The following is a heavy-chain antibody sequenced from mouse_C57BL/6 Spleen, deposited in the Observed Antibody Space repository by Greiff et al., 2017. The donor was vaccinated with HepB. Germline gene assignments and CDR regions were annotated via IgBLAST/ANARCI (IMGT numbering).Heavy chain of an antibody. CDR3: ARYNYGSSSFAY. Sequence: VQLQQPGTELVKPGASVKLSCKASGYTFTSYWMHWVKQRPGQGLEWIGNINPSNGGTNYNEKLKSKATLTVDKSSSTAYMQLSRLTSEDSAVYYCARYNYGSSSFAYWGQGTLVTVSA. D-gene: IGHD1-1*01. J-gene: IGHJ3*01. CDR2: INPSNGGT. V-gene: IGHV1-53*01. CDR1: GYTFTSYW.